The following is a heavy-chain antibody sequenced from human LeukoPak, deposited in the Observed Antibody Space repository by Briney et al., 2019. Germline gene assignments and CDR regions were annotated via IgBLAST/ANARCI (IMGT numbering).Heavy chain of an antibody. CDR1: GGSISGYS. CDR3: ARHGASWYKAFDI. J-gene: IGHJ3*02. CDR2: IYDSGST. Sequence: PSETLSLTCTVSGGSISGYSWSWIRQPPGKGLEWIGYIYDSGSTNYDPSLKSRVTISADTSKNQFSLNLSSVTAADTAVYYCARHGASWYKAFDIWGQGTMVTVSS. D-gene: IGHD2-2*02. V-gene: IGHV4-59*08.